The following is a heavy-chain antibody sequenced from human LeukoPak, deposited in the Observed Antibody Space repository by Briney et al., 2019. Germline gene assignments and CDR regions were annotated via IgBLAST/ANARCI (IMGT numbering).Heavy chain of an antibody. V-gene: IGHV4-39*07. J-gene: IGHJ5*02. CDR3: ARSGPMVRGVMGWFDP. CDR2: IYYSGST. CDR1: GGSISSSSYY. Sequence: SETLSLTCTVSGGSISSSSYYWGWIRQPPGKGLEWIGSIYYSGSTYYNPSLKSRVTISVDTSKNQFSLKLSSVTAADTAVYYCARSGPMVRGVMGWFDPWGQGTLDTVSS. D-gene: IGHD3-10*01.